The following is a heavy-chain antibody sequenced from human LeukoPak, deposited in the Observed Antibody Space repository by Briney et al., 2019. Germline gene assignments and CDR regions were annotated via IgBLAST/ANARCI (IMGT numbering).Heavy chain of an antibody. CDR2: ISGSGSYI. Sequence: GGSLRLSCAASVFTFSSYSMNWVRKAPGKGLEWVSSISGSGSYIYYADSVKGRFTLSRDNAKSSLSLQMNSLRAEDTAVYYCARGSTCFDYWGQGALVTVSS. J-gene: IGHJ4*02. CDR1: VFTFSSYS. CDR3: ARGSTCFDY. V-gene: IGHV3-21*01.